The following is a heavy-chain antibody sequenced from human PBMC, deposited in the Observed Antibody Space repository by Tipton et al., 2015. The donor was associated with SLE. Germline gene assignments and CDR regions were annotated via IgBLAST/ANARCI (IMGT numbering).Heavy chain of an antibody. Sequence: SLRLSCAASGFTFGSYALGWVRQAPGEGLAWVAVIYSAGRTTHYADSVKGRFTISRDNFKNTLYLEINSLREADTAVYYCAKLSGGSGYGAEYFASWGQGTLVAVSS. D-gene: IGHD5-18*01. J-gene: IGHJ4*02. CDR3: AKLSGGSGYGAEYFAS. V-gene: IGHV3-23*03. CDR2: IYSAGRTT. CDR1: GFTFGSYA.